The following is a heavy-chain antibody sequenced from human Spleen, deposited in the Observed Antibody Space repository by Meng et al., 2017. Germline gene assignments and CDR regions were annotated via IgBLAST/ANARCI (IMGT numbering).Heavy chain of an antibody. V-gene: IGHV4-34*01. Sequence: QGQLQQWGGGLLKPSEPLSLPCVVSGGSFSDYYWSWIRQPPGKGLEWIGEINHSGSTNYNPSLESRATISVDTSQNNLSLKLSSVTAADTAVYYCARVCPVDSSSPSPGWFDPWGQGTLVTVSS. CDR1: GGSFSDYY. J-gene: IGHJ5*02. D-gene: IGHD6-13*01. CDR2: INHSGST. CDR3: ARVCPVDSSSPSPGWFDP.